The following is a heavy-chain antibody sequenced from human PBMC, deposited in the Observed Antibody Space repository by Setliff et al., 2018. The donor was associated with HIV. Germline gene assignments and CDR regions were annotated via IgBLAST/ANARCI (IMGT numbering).Heavy chain of an antibody. CDR3: ARGAYSSSGTNAFDI. V-gene: IGHV4-38-2*02. D-gene: IGHD6-6*01. CDR1: GYSISSGYY. CDR2: IYHSGST. J-gene: IGHJ3*02. Sequence: PSETLSLTCTVSGYSISSGYYWGWIRQPPGKGLEWIGSIYHSGSTYYNPSLKSRVTISVDTSKNQFSLKLSSVTAADTAAYYCARGAYSSSGTNAFDIWGQGTMVTVSS.